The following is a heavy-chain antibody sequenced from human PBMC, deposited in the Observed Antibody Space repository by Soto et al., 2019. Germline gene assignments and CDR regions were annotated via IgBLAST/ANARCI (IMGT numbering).Heavy chain of an antibody. V-gene: IGHV4-61*01. D-gene: IGHD1-20*01. J-gene: IGHJ6*02. CDR3: ARAVFQANPPYYGFDV. CDR2: IYYSGST. CDR1: GGCVRTGSYY. Sequence: SETLSLTGSVSGGCVRTGSYYWSWIRQPPGKGLEWIAYIYYSGSTNYNPSLKSRVTISVDTSKNQFSLNLTSVTAADTAVYYCARAVFQANPPYYGFDVWGQGTTVTVSS.